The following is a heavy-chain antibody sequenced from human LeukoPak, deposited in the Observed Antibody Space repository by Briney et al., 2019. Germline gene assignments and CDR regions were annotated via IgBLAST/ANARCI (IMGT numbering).Heavy chain of an antibody. V-gene: IGHV4-61*02. Sequence: SETLSLTCTVSGVSISSGSYYWSWIRQPAGKGLEWIGRIYTSGSTNYNPSLKSRVTISVDTSKNQFSLKLSSVTAADTAVYYCARDQESYLAFDYWGQGTLVTVSS. D-gene: IGHD1-26*01. CDR2: IYTSGST. CDR3: ARDQESYLAFDY. J-gene: IGHJ4*02. CDR1: GVSISSGSYY.